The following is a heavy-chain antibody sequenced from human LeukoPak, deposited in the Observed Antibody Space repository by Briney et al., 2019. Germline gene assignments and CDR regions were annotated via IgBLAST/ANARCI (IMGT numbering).Heavy chain of an antibody. V-gene: IGHV4-39*01. Sequence: SETLSLTCTVSAVSISNSSYYWGWIRQPPGKGLEWIGSIYYSGSTYYNPSLRSRVTLSVDTPKNQFSLKLSSVAAADTAVYYCARQMGMTSRYFDLWGRGTLVTVSS. D-gene: IGHD7-27*01. CDR3: ARQMGMTSRYFDL. CDR1: AVSISNSSYY. J-gene: IGHJ2*01. CDR2: IYYSGST.